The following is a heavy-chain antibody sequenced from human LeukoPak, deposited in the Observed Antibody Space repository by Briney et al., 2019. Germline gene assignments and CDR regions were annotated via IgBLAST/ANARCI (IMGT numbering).Heavy chain of an antibody. D-gene: IGHD3-3*01. Sequence: GGSLRLSCTASGFTFGDNAMSGVRQAPGKGLEGVGFIRSKAYGGTTEYAASVKGRFTISRADSKSIAYLQMNSLKTEDTAVYYCTRYGSSYYDFWSGAYFDYWGQGTLVTVSS. CDR1: GFTFGDNA. CDR2: IRSKAYGGTT. J-gene: IGHJ4*02. CDR3: TRYGSSYYDFWSGAYFDY. V-gene: IGHV3-49*04.